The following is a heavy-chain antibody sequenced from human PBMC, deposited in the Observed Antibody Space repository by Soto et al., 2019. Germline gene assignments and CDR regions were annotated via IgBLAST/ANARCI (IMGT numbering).Heavy chain of an antibody. D-gene: IGHD6-19*01. CDR3: ARGIEGWYQGRYYYGMDV. CDR2: IYYSGST. J-gene: IGHJ6*02. CDR1: GGSVSSGSYY. V-gene: IGHV4-61*01. Sequence: QVQLQESGPGLVKPSETLSLTCTVSGGSVSSGSYYWSWIRQPPGQGLEWIGYIYYSGSTTYNPSLKSRVTISVDTSKNQFSLKLSSVTAADTAVYYCARGIEGWYQGRYYYGMDVWGQGTTVTVSS.